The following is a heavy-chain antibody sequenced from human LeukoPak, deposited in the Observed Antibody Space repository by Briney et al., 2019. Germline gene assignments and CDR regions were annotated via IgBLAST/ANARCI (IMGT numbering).Heavy chain of an antibody. CDR3: ARQSGYPRWHYFDY. Sequence: PSETLSLTCAVSGGSISSGGYSWSWIRQPPGKGLEWIGYIFYSGSTYYNPSLKSRITISVDTSKNQFSLKLSSVTAADTAVYYCARQSGYPRWHYFDYWGQGTLVTVSS. CDR2: IFYSGST. J-gene: IGHJ4*02. CDR1: GGSISSGGYS. V-gene: IGHV4-30-4*07. D-gene: IGHD5-12*01.